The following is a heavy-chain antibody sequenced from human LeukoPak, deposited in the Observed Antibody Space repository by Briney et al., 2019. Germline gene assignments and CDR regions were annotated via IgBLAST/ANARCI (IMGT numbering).Heavy chain of an antibody. CDR2: VNPNSGGT. CDR3: ARDYMDYYDSSGYVTFDC. CDR1: GYTFTGYY. D-gene: IGHD3-22*01. J-gene: IGHJ4*02. Sequence: ASVKVSCKASGYTFTGYYMHWVRQAPGQGLEWMGWVNPNSGGTNYAQKFQGRVTMTRDTSISTAYMELSRLRSDDTAAYYCARDYMDYYDSSGYVTFDCWGQGTLVTVSS. V-gene: IGHV1-2*02.